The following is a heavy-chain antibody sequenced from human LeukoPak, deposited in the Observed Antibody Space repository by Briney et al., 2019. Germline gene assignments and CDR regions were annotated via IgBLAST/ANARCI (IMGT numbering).Heavy chain of an antibody. CDR2: IIPIFGTA. CDR3: ARVPRRSGYRDY. D-gene: IGHD3-3*01. V-gene: IGHV1-69*01. J-gene: IGHJ4*02. CDR1: GGTFSSYA. Sequence: GASVKVSCKASGGTFSSYAISWVRQAPGQGLEWMGGIIPIFGTANYAQKFQGRVTITADESTSTAYMELSSLRSEDTAVYYCARVPRRSGYRDYWGQGTLVTVSS.